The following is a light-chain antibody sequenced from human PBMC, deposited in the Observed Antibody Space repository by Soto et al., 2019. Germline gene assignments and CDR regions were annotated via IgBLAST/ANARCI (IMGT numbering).Light chain of an antibody. CDR3: GSYSLTSALI. CDR1: SSDIGTYNY. J-gene: IGLJ2*01. V-gene: IGLV2-14*01. CDR2: DVS. Sequence: QSVLTQPASVSGSPGQSITISCTGTSSDIGTYNYVSWYQQHPGRAPKVMIYDVSSRPSGISNRFSGSKSGNTAYLPIYGLQAEDEADYYCGSYSLTSALIFGGGTQLTVL.